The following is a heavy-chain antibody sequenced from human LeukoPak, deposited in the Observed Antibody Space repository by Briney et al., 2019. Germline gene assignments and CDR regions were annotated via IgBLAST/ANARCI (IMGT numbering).Heavy chain of an antibody. D-gene: IGHD3-22*01. CDR1: GFTFSSYW. V-gene: IGHV3-7*01. J-gene: IGHJ4*02. CDR2: IKQDGSEK. Sequence: PGGSLRLSCAASGFTFSSYWMSWVRQAPGKGLEWVANIKQDGSEKYYVDSVKGRFTISRDNAKNSLYLQMNSLRAEDTAVYYCARDSGVDSSGYYLSSPLFDYWGQGTLVTVSS. CDR3: ARDSGVDSSGYYLSSPLFDY.